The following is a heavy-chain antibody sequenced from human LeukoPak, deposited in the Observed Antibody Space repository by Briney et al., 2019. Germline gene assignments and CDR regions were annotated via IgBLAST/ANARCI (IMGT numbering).Heavy chain of an antibody. CDR1: GFSLSTSGMR. V-gene: IGHV2-70*04. D-gene: IGHD2-15*01. CDR2: IDWDDDK. Sequence: SGPTLVNPTQTLTLTCTFSGFSLSTSGMRVSWIRQPPGKALEWLARIDWDDDKFYSTSLKTRLTISKDTSKNQVVLTMTNMDPVDTATYYCARIVAYCSGGSCYDGGFDPWGQGTLSPSPQ. J-gene: IGHJ5*02. CDR3: ARIVAYCSGGSCYDGGFDP.